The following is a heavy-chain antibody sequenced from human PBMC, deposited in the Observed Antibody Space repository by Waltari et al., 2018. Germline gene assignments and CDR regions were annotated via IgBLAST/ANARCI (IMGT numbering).Heavy chain of an antibody. V-gene: IGHV4-59*01. D-gene: IGHD3-10*01. CDR2: IYYSGST. CDR1: GDSIRRYY. J-gene: IGHJ3*02. Sequence: QVQLQESGPGLVKPSETLSLTCNVPGDSIRRYYWSWIRQPPGKGLEWIGYIYYSGSTNYNPSLKSRVTISLDTSKNQFSLKLRSVTAADTAVYYCAKDRLGFGPPGIWGQGTMVTVSS. CDR3: AKDRLGFGPPGI.